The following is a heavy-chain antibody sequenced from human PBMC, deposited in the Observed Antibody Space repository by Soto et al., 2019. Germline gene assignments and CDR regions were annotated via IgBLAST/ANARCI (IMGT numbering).Heavy chain of an antibody. D-gene: IGHD6-6*01. CDR3: GKTARPSYYYGMDV. Sequence: QVQLVESGGGVVQPGRSLRLSCAASGFTFSSYGMHWVRQAPGKGLEWVAVIWYDGSNKYYADSVKGRFTISRDNSKNTLYLQMNSLRAEDRAVYYCGKTARPSYYYGMDVWGQGTTVTVSS. CDR1: GFTFSSYG. V-gene: IGHV3-33*06. CDR2: IWYDGSNK. J-gene: IGHJ6*02.